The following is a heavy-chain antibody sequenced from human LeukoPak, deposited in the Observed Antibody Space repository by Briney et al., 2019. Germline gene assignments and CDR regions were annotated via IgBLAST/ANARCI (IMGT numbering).Heavy chain of an antibody. D-gene: IGHD3-10*01. CDR3: ASKNSMRYYYGSGGLDY. J-gene: IGHJ4*02. CDR1: GGSISSSNW. Sequence: PSETLSLTCAVSGGSISSSNWWSWVRQPPGKGLEWIGEIYHSGSTNYNPSLKSRVTISVDKSKNQFSLKLSSVTAADTAVYYCASKNSMRYYYGSGGLDYWGQGTLVTVSS. CDR2: IYHSGST. V-gene: IGHV4-4*02.